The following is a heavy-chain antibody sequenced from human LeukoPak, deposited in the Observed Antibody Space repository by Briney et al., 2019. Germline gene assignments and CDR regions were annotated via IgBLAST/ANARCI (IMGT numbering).Heavy chain of an antibody. D-gene: IGHD3-22*01. J-gene: IGHJ4*02. CDR1: GFTFSSYA. CDR2: ISGSGGST. CDR3: AKDGYYYDSSGYSGPFDY. V-gene: IGHV3-23*01. Sequence: GGSLRLSCAASGFTFSSYAMSWVRQAPGKGLEWVSAISGSGGSTYYADSVKGRFTISRDNSKNTLYLRMNSLRAEDTAVYYCAKDGYYYDSSGYSGPFDYWGQGTLVTVSS.